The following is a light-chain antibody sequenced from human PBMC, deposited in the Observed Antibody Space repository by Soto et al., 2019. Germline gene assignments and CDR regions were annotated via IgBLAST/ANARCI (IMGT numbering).Light chain of an antibody. CDR1: QDIKNY. V-gene: IGKV1-16*02. J-gene: IGKJ4*01. CDR3: QQYHSYPLS. Sequence: DIQMTQSPSSLSASVGDTVTITCRASQDIKNYLAWFQQKPGQAPKSQIFAASSLQSGAPSKFIGGGSGRDFTLTISSLQAEDVATYFCQQYHSYPLSFGGGTKVEIK. CDR2: AAS.